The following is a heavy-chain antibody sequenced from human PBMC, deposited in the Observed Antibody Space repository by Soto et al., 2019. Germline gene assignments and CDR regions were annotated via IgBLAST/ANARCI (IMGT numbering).Heavy chain of an antibody. CDR2: ISYDGSNK. CDR1: GFTFSSYG. V-gene: IGHV3-30*18. Sequence: PGGSLRLSCAASGFTFSSYGMHWVRKVPGKGLEWVAVISYDGSNKYYADSVKGRFTISRDNSKNTLYLQMNSLRAEDTAVYYCAKDSPNRPGAFDIWGQGTMVTVSS. J-gene: IGHJ3*02. CDR3: AKDSPNRPGAFDI.